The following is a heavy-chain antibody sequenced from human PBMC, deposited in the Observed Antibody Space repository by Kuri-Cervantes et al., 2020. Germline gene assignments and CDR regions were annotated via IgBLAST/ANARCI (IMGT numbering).Heavy chain of an antibody. V-gene: IGHV4-59*01. CDR3: VSSWTGRIDF. CDR1: GGSISSYY. CDR2: IYYSGST. Sequence: SETLSLTCAASGGSISSYYWSWIRQLPGKGLEWIGYIYYSGSTNYNPSLKSRITISLDTSKNQFSLKLSSVTAADTAMYYCVSSWTGRIDFWGQGTLVTVSS. D-gene: IGHD3/OR15-3a*01. J-gene: IGHJ4*02.